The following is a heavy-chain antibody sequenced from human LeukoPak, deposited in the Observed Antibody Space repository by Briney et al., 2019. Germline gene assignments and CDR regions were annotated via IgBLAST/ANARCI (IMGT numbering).Heavy chain of an antibody. J-gene: IGHJ4*02. D-gene: IGHD6-13*01. CDR2: INPNSGGT. CDR3: ARAYDGSSWYYFDY. Sequence: ASVKVSCKASGYTFTGYYVHWVRQAPGQGLEWMGWINPNSGGTNYAQKFQGRVTMTRDTSISTAYMELSRLRSDDTAVYYCARAYDGSSWYYFDYWGQGTLVTVSS. CDR1: GYTFTGYY. V-gene: IGHV1-2*02.